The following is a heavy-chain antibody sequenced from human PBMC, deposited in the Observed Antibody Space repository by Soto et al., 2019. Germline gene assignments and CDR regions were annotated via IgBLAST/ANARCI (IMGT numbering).Heavy chain of an antibody. CDR3: ARDDCTSGVCYMSPFKY. CDR2: INAGNGNT. J-gene: IGHJ4*02. V-gene: IGHV1-3*01. Sequence: ASVKVSCRVSGYTFTIYSMHCVRQAPGQRLEWMGWINAGNGNTKYSQKFQGRVTMTRDTSASTVYMELSSLTSEDTAIYYCARDDCTSGVCYMSPFKYWGQGTLVTVSS. CDR1: GYTFTIYS. D-gene: IGHD2-8*01.